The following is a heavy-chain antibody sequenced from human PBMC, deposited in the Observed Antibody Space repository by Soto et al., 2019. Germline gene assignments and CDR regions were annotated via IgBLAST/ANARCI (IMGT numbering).Heavy chain of an antibody. CDR2: MYHDGNT. V-gene: IGHV4-38-2*01. Sequence: PSEALSLTCAFSVYPIISGCFCGWIRQPPGKGLEWIANMYHDGNTHYNPSLKSRVTISVDTSKNQFSLKPRSVTAADTAVYYCARGYGQLVRTPLDVWGQGTTVTVSS. J-gene: IGHJ6*02. D-gene: IGHD6-6*01. CDR3: ARGYGQLVRTPLDV. CDR1: VYPIISGCF.